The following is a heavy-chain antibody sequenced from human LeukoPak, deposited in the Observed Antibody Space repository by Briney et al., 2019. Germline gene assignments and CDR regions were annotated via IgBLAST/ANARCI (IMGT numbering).Heavy chain of an antibody. J-gene: IGHJ4*02. Sequence: GRSLRLSFAALGFTFSSYGMHWVRQAPGKGLEWVEAISYDGSNKYYADSVKGRFTISRDNSKNTLYLQMNSLRAEDTAVYYCAKDNNYYESSGYYPPGYWGQGTLVTVSS. V-gene: IGHV3-30*18. CDR3: AKDNNYYESSGYYPPGY. CDR2: ISYDGSNK. D-gene: IGHD3-22*01. CDR1: GFTFSSYG.